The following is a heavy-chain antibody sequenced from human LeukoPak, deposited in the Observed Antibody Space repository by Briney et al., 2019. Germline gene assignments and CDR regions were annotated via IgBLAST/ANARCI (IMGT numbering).Heavy chain of an antibody. V-gene: IGHV3-48*01. Sequence: GGSLRLSCTASGFTLRSFSMNWVRQAPGKGLEWVSHISPRSDIISYADSVKGRFTISRDNAKNSLYLHMNSLRADDMAVYYCVRDNDWAFDNWGQGTLVPVSS. CDR2: ISPRSDII. D-gene: IGHD3-9*01. CDR1: GFTLRSFS. J-gene: IGHJ4*02. CDR3: VRDNDWAFDN.